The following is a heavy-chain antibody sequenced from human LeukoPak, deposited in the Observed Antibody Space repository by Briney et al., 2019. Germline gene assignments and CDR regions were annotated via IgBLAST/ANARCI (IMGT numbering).Heavy chain of an antibody. CDR1: GYSISSGYY. D-gene: IGHD3-3*01. V-gene: IGHV4-38-2*02. J-gene: IGHJ4*02. CDR2: IYHSGST. Sequence: PSETLSLTCTVSGYSISSGYYWGWIRQPPGKGLEWIGSIYHSGSTYYNPSLKSRVTISVDTSKNQFSLKLGSVTAADTAVYYCAGRSGYHFDYWGQGTLVTVSS. CDR3: AGRSGYHFDY.